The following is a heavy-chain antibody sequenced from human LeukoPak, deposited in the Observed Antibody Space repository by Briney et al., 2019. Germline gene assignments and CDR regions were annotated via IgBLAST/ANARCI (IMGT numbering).Heavy chain of an antibody. CDR3: ARDEYNWNLDAFDI. J-gene: IGHJ3*02. CDR1: GFTFSSSW. V-gene: IGHV3-7*01. Sequence: HPGGSLRLSCAASGFTFSSSWMSWVRQAPGKGLEWVANIKQDGSEKYYVDSVKGRCTISRDNAKNSLYLQMNSLRAEDTAVYYCARDEYNWNLDAFDIWGQGTMVTVSS. D-gene: IGHD1-20*01. CDR2: IKQDGSEK.